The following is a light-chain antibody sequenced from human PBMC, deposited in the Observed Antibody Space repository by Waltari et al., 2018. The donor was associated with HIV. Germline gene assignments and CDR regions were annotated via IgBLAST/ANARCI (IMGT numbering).Light chain of an antibody. V-gene: IGKV4-1*01. CDR1: QSLLYTSKNKNY. CDR3: QQYYSSPS. CDR2: WAS. J-gene: IGKJ2*01. Sequence: DIVLTQSPDLLSVSLGERPTINCKSTQSLLYTSKNKNYLAWYQHRPGQAPKLHIYWASTRDSGVPDRFIGSGSGTDFTLTITNCQAADVALYYCQQYYSSPSFGQGTKLEI.